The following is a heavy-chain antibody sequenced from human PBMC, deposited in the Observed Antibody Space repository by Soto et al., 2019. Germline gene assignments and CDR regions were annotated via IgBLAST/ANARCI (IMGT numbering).Heavy chain of an antibody. CDR1: GDSISSNRYY. Sequence: QLQLQESGPGLVQPSETLSLTCTVSGDSISSNRYYWGWIRHPPGKGLEWIGNIYYSGSTYSNPSLKSRFTISVDPSKNQFSLKLTSVTAADTAVYYCARRYGDYNFDSWGQGTLVTVSS. CDR3: ARRYGDYNFDS. D-gene: IGHD4-17*01. V-gene: IGHV4-39*01. CDR2: IYYSGST. J-gene: IGHJ4*02.